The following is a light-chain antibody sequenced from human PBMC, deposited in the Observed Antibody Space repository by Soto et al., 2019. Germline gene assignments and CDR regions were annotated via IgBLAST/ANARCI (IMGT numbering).Light chain of an antibody. J-gene: IGLJ3*02. V-gene: IGLV1-44*01. Sequence: QSVLTQPPSASGTPGQRVTMSCSGSSSNIGSNTVNWYQQLPGMAPKLLIYSNNHRPSGVPDRFSGSKSGTSASLAISGLQPEDEADYYCAAWHDSLNGNGVFVGGSKQTVL. CDR2: SNN. CDR1: SSNIGSNT. CDR3: AAWHDSLNGNGV.